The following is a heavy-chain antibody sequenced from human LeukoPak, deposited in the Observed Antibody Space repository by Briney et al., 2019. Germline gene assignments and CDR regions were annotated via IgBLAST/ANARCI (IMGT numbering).Heavy chain of an antibody. Sequence: SVKVSCKASGGTFSSYAISWVRQAPGQGLEWMGGIIPIFGTANCAQKFQGRVTITADESTSTAYMELSSLRSEDTAVYYCARDRYSELGGSYMNYWGQGTLVTVSS. J-gene: IGHJ4*02. D-gene: IGHD1-26*01. CDR1: GGTFSSYA. CDR2: IIPIFGTA. CDR3: ARDRYSELGGSYMNY. V-gene: IGHV1-69*13.